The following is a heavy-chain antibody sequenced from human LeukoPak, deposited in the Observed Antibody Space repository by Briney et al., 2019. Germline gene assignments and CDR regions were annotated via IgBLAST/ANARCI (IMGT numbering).Heavy chain of an antibody. J-gene: IGHJ4*02. Sequence: GASAKASCKASGYTFTSYGISWVRQAPGQGLEWMGWISAYNGNTNYAQKLQGRVTMTTDTSTSTAYMELRSLRSDDTAVYYCARDPAGRGIVATPPSYWGQGTLVTVSS. CDR2: ISAYNGNT. CDR1: GYTFTSYG. V-gene: IGHV1-18*01. D-gene: IGHD5-12*01. CDR3: ARDPAGRGIVATPPSY.